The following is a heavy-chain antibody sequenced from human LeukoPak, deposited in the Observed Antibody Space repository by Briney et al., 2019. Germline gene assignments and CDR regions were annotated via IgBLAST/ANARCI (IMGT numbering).Heavy chain of an antibody. J-gene: IGHJ4*02. CDR2: IYSGGST. Sequence: GGSLRLSCAASGFTVSSIHMNWVRQAPGKGLEWVSVIYSGGSTYSADSVKGRFTISRDNSKNTLYLQMNSLRAEDTAVYYCARVDYYDSSGRAYWGQGTLVTVSS. V-gene: IGHV3-53*01. CDR3: ARVDYYDSSGRAY. CDR1: GFTVSSIH. D-gene: IGHD3-22*01.